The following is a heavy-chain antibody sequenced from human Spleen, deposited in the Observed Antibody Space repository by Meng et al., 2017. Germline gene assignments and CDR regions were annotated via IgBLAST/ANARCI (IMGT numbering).Heavy chain of an antibody. J-gene: IGHJ3*01. D-gene: IGHD3-16*02. CDR2: IIPNSGVT. V-gene: IGHV1-2*02. CDR1: GYTFIDYF. Sequence: ASVKVSCKASGYTFIDYFFIHWVRQAPGHGLEWMGWIIPNSGVTNFAQKFQGRVTMTRDTSINTAYMELSSLRSEDTAMYYCARDRGLITFGGAVVKPDAFDLWGQGTMVTVSS. CDR3: ARDRGLITFGGAVVKPDAFDL.